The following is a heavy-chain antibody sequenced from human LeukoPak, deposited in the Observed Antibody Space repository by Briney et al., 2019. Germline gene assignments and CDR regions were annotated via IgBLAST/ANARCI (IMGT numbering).Heavy chain of an antibody. CDR3: ARGRGTGTGGNWFDP. J-gene: IGHJ5*02. Sequence: SETLSLTCAVYGGSFSGYYWSRIRQPPGKGLEWIGEINHSGSTNYNPSLKSRVTISVDTSKNQFSLKLSSVTAADTAVYYCARGRGTGTGGNWFDPWGQGTLVTVSP. V-gene: IGHV4-34*01. D-gene: IGHD1-1*01. CDR2: INHSGST. CDR1: GGSFSGYY.